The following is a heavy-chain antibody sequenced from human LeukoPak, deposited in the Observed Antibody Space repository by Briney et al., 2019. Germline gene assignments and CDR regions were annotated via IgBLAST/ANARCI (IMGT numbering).Heavy chain of an antibody. Sequence: PGGSLRLSCAASGFTFSSYAMSWVRQAPGQGLEWVSVICGSGDCASYADSVKGRFTISRDSSKNTLYLQMHSLRAEDTAVYYCAKSGQCTNGVCYDYYYMDVWGKGTTVTVSS. D-gene: IGHD2-8*01. CDR3: AKSGQCTNGVCYDYYYMDV. CDR2: ICGSGDCA. CDR1: GFTFSSYA. J-gene: IGHJ6*03. V-gene: IGHV3-23*01.